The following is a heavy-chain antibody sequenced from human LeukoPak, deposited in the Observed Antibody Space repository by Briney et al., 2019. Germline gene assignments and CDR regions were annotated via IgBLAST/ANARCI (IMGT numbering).Heavy chain of an antibody. CDR1: GFTFSNYW. J-gene: IGHJ4*02. D-gene: IGHD2-2*01. CDR3: ARDGYCSSTSCYYFDY. V-gene: IGHV3-74*01. CDR2: INSDGSST. Sequence: GGSLRLSCAASGFTFSNYWIHWVRQAPGKGLVWVSRINSDGSSTSYADSVKGRFTISRDNAKNTLYLQMNSLRAEDTAVYYCARDGYCSSTSCYYFDYWGQGTLFTVSS.